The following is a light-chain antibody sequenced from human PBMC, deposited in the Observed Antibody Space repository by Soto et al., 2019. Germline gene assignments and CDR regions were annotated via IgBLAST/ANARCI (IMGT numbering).Light chain of an antibody. CDR1: SSDVGGYNY. CDR2: EVS. J-gene: IGLJ1*01. V-gene: IGLV2-14*01. CDR3: SSYTSSSTLYV. Sequence: QSALTQPASVSGSPGQSITISCTGTSSDVGGYNYVSWYQQHPGKAPKLMIYEVSNRPSGVSNRFSGSKSGNTASLTISGLQADDDAHYYCSSYTSSSTLYVFGTGTKLTVL.